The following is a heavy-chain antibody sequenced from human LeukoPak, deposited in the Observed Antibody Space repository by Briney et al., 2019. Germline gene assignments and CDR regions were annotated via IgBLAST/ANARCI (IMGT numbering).Heavy chain of an antibody. CDR2: ISTGGGST. CDR3: AKAKGAYGDYYYDYMDV. J-gene: IGHJ6*03. CDR1: EFSFSNYA. D-gene: IGHD4-17*01. V-gene: IGHV3-23*01. Sequence: GGSLRLSCAASEFSFSNYAMNWVRQAPGKGLEWVSTISTGGGSTYYADSVKGRFTISRDNSKNTLYLQMNSLRADDTAIYYCAKAKGAYGDYYYDYMDVWGKGTTATVSS.